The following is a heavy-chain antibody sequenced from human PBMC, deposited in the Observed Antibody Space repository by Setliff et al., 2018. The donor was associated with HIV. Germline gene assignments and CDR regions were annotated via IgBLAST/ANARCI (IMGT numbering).Heavy chain of an antibody. Sequence: PGGSLRLSCVASGFTFRTFAMHWVRQAPGKGLEWVSVISYDGSRVSYADSVKGRFTISRDNRNDTLYLQMSGLRVEDTAVYYCAKDRGDSDYWGQGTLVTVSS. CDR3: AKDRGDSDY. CDR1: GFTFRTFA. D-gene: IGHD3-10*01. V-gene: IGHV3-30*07. CDR2: ISYDGSRV. J-gene: IGHJ4*02.